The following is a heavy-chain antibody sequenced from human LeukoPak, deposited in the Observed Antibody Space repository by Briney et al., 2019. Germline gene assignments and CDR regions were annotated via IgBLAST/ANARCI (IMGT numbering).Heavy chain of an antibody. Sequence: GGSLRLSCAAYGFTFSSYSMNWVRQAPGKGLEWVSSISSSSIYIYYADSVKGRFTISRDNSKNTLYLQMNSLRAEDTAVYYCAKGTYYYDSSGYYGGYYFDYWGQGTLVTVSS. V-gene: IGHV3-21*04. CDR2: ISSSSIYI. J-gene: IGHJ4*02. CDR1: GFTFSSYS. D-gene: IGHD3-22*01. CDR3: AKGTYYYDSSGYYGGYYFDY.